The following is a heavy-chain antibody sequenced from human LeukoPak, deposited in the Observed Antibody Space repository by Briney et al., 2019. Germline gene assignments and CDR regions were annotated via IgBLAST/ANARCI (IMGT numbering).Heavy chain of an antibody. CDR3: TRDAADYFDSSASFDY. D-gene: IGHD3-22*01. J-gene: IGHJ4*02. V-gene: IGHV3-30*04. Sequence: PGKSLRLSCAASGFTFRGYSMHWVRQAPGQGLEWVAVIWYDGSRSDYAYSVRGGFTISGENSKNMLFLQMSSLSAEDAAFYYSTRDAADYFDSSASFDYWGQGTLVTVSS. CDR1: GFTFRGYS. CDR2: IWYDGSRS.